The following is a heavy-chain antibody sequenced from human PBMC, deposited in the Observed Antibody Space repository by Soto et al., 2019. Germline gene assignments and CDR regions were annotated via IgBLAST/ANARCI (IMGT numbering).Heavy chain of an antibody. Sequence: EVQLVESGGGLVQPGGSLRLSCAASGFTFSYFGMYWVRQAPGKGLAWVSYISSSSSTIFYADSVKGRFTISRDNAKNSLYLQMNNMRAADTAVYFCARDPPYCSGSNYYSDYYYYYMDVWGKGTTVTVSS. J-gene: IGHJ6*03. CDR3: ARDPPYCSGSNYYSDYYYYYMDV. V-gene: IGHV3-48*01. CDR1: GFTFSYFG. CDR2: ISSSSSTI. D-gene: IGHD2-2*01.